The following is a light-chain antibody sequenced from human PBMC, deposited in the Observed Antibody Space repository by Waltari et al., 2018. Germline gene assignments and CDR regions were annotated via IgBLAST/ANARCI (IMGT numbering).Light chain of an antibody. CDR3: QQSYSTPYT. CDR1: QSISSY. V-gene: IGKV1-39*01. Sequence: DIQMTQSPSSLSASVGDRVPITCRASQSISSYLNWYQQKPGKAPKLLIYAASSLQRGVPSRFSGSGSGTDFTLTISSLQPEDFATYYCQQSYSTPYTFGQGTKLEIK. J-gene: IGKJ2*01. CDR2: AAS.